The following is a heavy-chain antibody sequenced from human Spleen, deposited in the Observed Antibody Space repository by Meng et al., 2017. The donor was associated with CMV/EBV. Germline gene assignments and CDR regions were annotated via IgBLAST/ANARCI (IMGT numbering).Heavy chain of an antibody. J-gene: IGHJ6*02. CDR2: IKQDGSEK. Sequence: GESLKISCAASGFTFSSYWMSWVRQAPGKGLEWVANIKQDGSEKYYVDSVKGRFTISRDNSRNTLSLQMNSLRAEDTAVYYCTKDFFEGGYYYGMDVWGQGTTVIVSS. CDR3: TKDFFEGGYYYGMDV. D-gene: IGHD3-3*01. CDR1: GFTFSSYW. V-gene: IGHV3-7*01.